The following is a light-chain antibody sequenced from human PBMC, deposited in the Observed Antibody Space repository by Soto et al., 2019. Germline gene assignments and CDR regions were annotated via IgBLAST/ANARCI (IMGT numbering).Light chain of an antibody. J-gene: IGKJ3*01. CDR1: QSVSSSY. CDR3: QHYDSSPPVT. Sequence: EIVLTQSPGTLSLSPGERATLSCRASQSVSSSYLAWYQQKPGQAPRLLIYGASSRATGIPDRFSGSGSGTNFTLTISRLEPEDFSVYYCQHYDSSPPVTFGPGTKVDIK. CDR2: GAS. V-gene: IGKV3-20*01.